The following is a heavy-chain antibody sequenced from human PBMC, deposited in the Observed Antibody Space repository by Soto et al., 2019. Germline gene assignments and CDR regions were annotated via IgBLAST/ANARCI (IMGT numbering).Heavy chain of an antibody. CDR1: GGSFSGYY. CDR2: INHSGST. V-gene: IGHV4-34*01. J-gene: IGHJ4*02. CDR3: ARDKITGLFDY. Sequence: QVQLQQWGAGLLKPSETLSLTCAVYGGSFSGYYWTWIRQPPGTGLEWIGEINHSGSTNYNPSLKSRVTSSVDTSKNQCSLKLTPVTAADTAVYYCARDKITGLFDYWGQGTLVTVSS. D-gene: IGHD2-8*02.